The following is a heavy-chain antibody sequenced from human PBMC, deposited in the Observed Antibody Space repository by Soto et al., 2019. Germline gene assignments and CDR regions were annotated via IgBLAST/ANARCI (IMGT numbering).Heavy chain of an antibody. CDR2: MRQDGSEK. V-gene: IGHV3-7*03. J-gene: IGHJ6*02. Sequence: PGGSLRLSCAASGFMFSTYWMTWGRQAPGKGLEWVATMRQDGSEKNYADAVKGRFTIARDNAKNSLYLQMNSLRAEDTALYYCGRVSRELDFWGGYWGNYNHMDVWGQRTTATVSS. CDR3: GRVSRELDFWGGYWGNYNHMDV. D-gene: IGHD3-3*01. CDR1: GFMFSTYW.